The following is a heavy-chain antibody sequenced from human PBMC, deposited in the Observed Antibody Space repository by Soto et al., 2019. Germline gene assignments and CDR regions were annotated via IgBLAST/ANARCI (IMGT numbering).Heavy chain of an antibody. D-gene: IGHD6-13*01. Sequence: SETLSLTCTVSGGSISSYYWSWIRQPPGKGLEWIGYIYYSGSTNYNPSLKSRVTISVDTSKNQFSLKLSSVTAADTAVYYCARQSWAAAGTLVDYWGQGTLVTVS. CDR1: GGSISSYY. V-gene: IGHV4-59*08. CDR3: ARQSWAAAGTLVDY. CDR2: IYYSGST. J-gene: IGHJ4*02.